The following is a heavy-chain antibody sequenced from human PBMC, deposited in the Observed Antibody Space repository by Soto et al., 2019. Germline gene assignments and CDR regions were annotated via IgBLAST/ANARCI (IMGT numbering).Heavy chain of an antibody. D-gene: IGHD3-9*01. V-gene: IGHV3-43*01. J-gene: IGHJ3*02. Sequence: GGSLRLSCAASGFTFDDYTMHWVRQAPGKGLEWVSLISWDGGSTYYADSVKGRFTISRDNSKNSLYLQMNSLRTEDTAVYYCAKGSPTGAFDIWGQGTMVTVSS. CDR3: AKGSPTGAFDI. CDR2: ISWDGGST. CDR1: GFTFDDYT.